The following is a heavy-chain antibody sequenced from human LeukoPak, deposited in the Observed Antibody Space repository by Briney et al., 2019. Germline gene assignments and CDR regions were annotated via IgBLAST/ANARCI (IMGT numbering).Heavy chain of an antibody. CDR3: ARGRSVAAGTTTISPFDY. D-gene: IGHD6-13*01. J-gene: IGHJ4*02. Sequence: GGSLRLSCTASESTFSSFPMSWVRQAPGKGLEWVANIKQDGSEKYYVDSVKGRFTISRDNAKNSLYLQMNSLRAEDTAVYYCARGRSVAAGTTTISPFDYWGQGTLVTVSS. CDR2: IKQDGSEK. V-gene: IGHV3-7*01. CDR1: ESTFSSFP.